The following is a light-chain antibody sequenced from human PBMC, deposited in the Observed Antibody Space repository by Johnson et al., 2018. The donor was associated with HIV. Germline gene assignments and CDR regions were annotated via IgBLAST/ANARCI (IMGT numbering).Light chain of an antibody. V-gene: IGLV1-51*01. CDR1: SSNIGNNY. J-gene: IGLJ1*01. CDR2: DNN. Sequence: QSVLTQPPSVSAALGQKVTISCYGRSSNIGNNYVSWYQQLPGTAPTLLIYDNNRRPSGIPDRFSGSKSGTSATLGITGLQAGDEADYYCGTWDNSLSIGYVFGTGTKVTVL. CDR3: GTWDNSLSIGYV.